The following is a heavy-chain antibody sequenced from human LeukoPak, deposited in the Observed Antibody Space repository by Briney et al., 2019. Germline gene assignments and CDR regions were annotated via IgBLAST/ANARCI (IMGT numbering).Heavy chain of an antibody. V-gene: IGHV3-30*18. Sequence: GRSLRLSCATSGFTFSSYGMHWVRQAPGKGLEWGAVISYDGSNKYYADSVKGRFTISRDNSKNTLYLQMNSLRAEDTAVYYCANDEPYSSSWSGDYYGMDVWGKGTTVTVSS. CDR3: ANDEPYSSSWSGDYYGMDV. CDR1: GFTFSSYG. D-gene: IGHD6-13*01. J-gene: IGHJ6*04. CDR2: ISYDGSNK.